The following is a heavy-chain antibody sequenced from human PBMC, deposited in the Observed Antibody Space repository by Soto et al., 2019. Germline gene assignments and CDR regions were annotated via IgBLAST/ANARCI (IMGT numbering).Heavy chain of an antibody. D-gene: IGHD5-12*01. J-gene: IGHJ5*02. V-gene: IGHV4-59*01. CDR3: ARAISGYVT. CDR1: GGSISSYY. CDR2: IYYSGST. Sequence: SETLSLTCTVSGGSISSYYWSWIRQPPGKGLEWIGYIYYSGSTNYNPPLKSRVTISVDTSKNQFSLKLSSVTAADTAVYYCARAISGYVTWGQGTLVTVSS.